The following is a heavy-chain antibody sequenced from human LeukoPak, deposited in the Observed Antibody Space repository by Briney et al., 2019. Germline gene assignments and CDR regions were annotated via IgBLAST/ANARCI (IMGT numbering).Heavy chain of an antibody. D-gene: IGHD3-22*01. Sequence: GESLKISCKGSGYSFTSYWIAWVRQMPGKGLEWMGIIYPADSDTRYSPSFQGQVTISADKPISTAYLQWSGLKASDTAMYYCARLYDSDSYYLNYWGQGTLVTVSS. V-gene: IGHV5-51*01. J-gene: IGHJ4*02. CDR3: ARLYDSDSYYLNY. CDR1: GYSFTSYW. CDR2: IYPADSDT.